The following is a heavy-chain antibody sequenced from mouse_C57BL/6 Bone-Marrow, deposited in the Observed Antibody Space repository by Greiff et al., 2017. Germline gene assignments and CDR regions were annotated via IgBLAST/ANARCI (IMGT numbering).Heavy chain of an antibody. CDR1: GYAFSSSW. D-gene: IGHD2-4*01. V-gene: IGHV1-82*01. J-gene: IGHJ1*03. Sequence: VQLQQSGPELVKPGASVKISCKASGYAFSSSWMNWVKQRPGKGLEWIGRIYPGDGDTNYNGKFKGKATLTADKSSSTAYMQLSSLTSEDSAVYFCARWGLRRVYWYFDVWGTGTTVTVSS. CDR2: IYPGDGDT. CDR3: ARWGLRRVYWYFDV.